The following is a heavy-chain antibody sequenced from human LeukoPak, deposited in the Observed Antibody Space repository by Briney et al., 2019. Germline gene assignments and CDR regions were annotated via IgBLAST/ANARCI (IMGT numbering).Heavy chain of an antibody. CDR3: AKGLYSSGWFRGDFDY. CDR2: ISSSGSTI. CDR1: GFTFSSYE. V-gene: IGHV3-48*03. D-gene: IGHD6-19*01. Sequence: GGSLRLSCAASGFTFSSYEMNWVRQAPGKGLEWVSYISSSGSTIYYADSVKGRFTISRDNSKNTLYLQMNSLRAEDTAVYYSAKGLYSSGWFRGDFDYWGQGTLVTVSS. J-gene: IGHJ4*02.